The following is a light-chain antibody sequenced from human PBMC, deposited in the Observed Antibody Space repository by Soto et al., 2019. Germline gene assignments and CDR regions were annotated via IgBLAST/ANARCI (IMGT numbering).Light chain of an antibody. CDR1: SSDIGTYEY. Sequence: QSALTQPASVSGSPGQSITISCTGTSSDIGTYEYVSWYQQYPGKAPKLIIYDVDNRPSGVSIRFSGSKSGNTASLTISGLQPEDEAEYYCNPMTTSQSTPFVFGTGTQLTVL. V-gene: IGLV2-14*01. CDR3: NPMTTSQSTPFV. CDR2: DVD. J-gene: IGLJ1*01.